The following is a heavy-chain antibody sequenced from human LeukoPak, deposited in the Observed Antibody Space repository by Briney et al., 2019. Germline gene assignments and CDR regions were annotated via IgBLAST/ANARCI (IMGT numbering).Heavy chain of an antibody. J-gene: IGHJ4*02. V-gene: IGHV3-21*01. D-gene: IGHD2-15*01. CDR3: ASGRYCSGGSCSAGDY. CDR2: ISSSSSYI. CDR1: GFTFGSYS. Sequence: GGSLRLSCAASGFTFGSYSMNWVRQAPRKGLEWVSSISSSSSYIYYADSVKGRFAISRDNAKNSLYLQMNSLRAEDTAVYYCASGRYCSGGSCSAGDYWGQGTLVTVSS.